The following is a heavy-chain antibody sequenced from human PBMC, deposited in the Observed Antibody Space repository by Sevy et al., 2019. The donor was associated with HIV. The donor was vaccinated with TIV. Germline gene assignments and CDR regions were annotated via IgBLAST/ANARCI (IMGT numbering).Heavy chain of an antibody. CDR1: GFTFRSYG. Sequence: GGSLRLSCAASGFTFRSYGMHWVRQAPGKGLEWVAVISNDGGNQYYADSVKGRFTISRDNSKNTVYLQMNSLRAEDTAVYYCAKDVSDGYNYFLDFWGQGAGHRLL. V-gene: IGHV3-30*18. J-gene: IGHJ4*02. CDR2: ISNDGGNQ. D-gene: IGHD5-12*01. CDR3: AKDVSDGYNYFLDF.